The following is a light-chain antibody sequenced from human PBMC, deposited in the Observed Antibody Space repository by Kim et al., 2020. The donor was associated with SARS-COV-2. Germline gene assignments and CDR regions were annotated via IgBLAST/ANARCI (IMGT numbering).Light chain of an antibody. V-gene: IGLV2-14*01. CDR1: SSDVGGYNY. J-gene: IGLJ2*01. CDR2: DVS. Sequence: QSALTQPASVSGSPGQSITISCTGTSSDVGGYNYVSWYQQHPGKAPKLMIYDVSKRPSGVSNRFSGSKSGNTASLTISGLQAEDEADYYCSSYTSSSHVVFGGGTQLTV. CDR3: SSYTSSSHVV.